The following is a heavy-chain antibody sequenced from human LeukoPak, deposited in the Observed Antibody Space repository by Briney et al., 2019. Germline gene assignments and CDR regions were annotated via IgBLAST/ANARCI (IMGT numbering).Heavy chain of an antibody. CDR1: GFTFSSYG. Sequence: GGSLRLSCAASGFTFSSYGMHWVRQAPGKGLEWVAVIWYDGSNKYYADSVKGRFTISRDNSKNTLYLQMNSLRAEDTAVYYCARDGYYYDSSGYLDYWGQGTLVTVSS. V-gene: IGHV3-33*01. CDR3: ARDGYYYDSSGYLDY. CDR2: IWYDGSNK. J-gene: IGHJ4*02. D-gene: IGHD3-22*01.